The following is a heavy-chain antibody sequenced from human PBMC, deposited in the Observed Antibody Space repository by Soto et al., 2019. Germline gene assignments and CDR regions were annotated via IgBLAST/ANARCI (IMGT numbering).Heavy chain of an antibody. J-gene: IGHJ6*02. Sequence: ASVKVSCKASGGTFSSYAISWVRQAPGQGLEWMGGIIPIFGTANYAQKFQGRVTITADESTSTAYMELSSLRSEDTAVYYCARCDYDFWSGYYFGYYYGMDVWGQGTTVTVSS. CDR3: ARCDYDFWSGYYFGYYYGMDV. CDR1: GGTFSSYA. CDR2: IIPIFGTA. D-gene: IGHD3-3*01. V-gene: IGHV1-69*13.